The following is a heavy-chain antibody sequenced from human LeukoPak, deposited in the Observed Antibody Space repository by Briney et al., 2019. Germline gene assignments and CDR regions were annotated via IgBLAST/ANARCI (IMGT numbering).Heavy chain of an antibody. Sequence: AASVKVSCKASGGTFSSYAISWVRHAPGQGLECMGSIIPIFCTANYAQKLQGRGTITADEATSTAYMELSSLRSENTAVYYCARGVHQLLFATDAFDIWGQGTMVTVSS. V-gene: IGHV1-69*13. CDR1: GGTFSSYA. D-gene: IGHD2-2*01. J-gene: IGHJ3*02. CDR3: ARGVHQLLFATDAFDI. CDR2: IIPIFCTA.